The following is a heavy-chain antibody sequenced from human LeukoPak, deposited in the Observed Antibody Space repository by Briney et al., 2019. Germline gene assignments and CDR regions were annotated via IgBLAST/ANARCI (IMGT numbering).Heavy chain of an antibody. D-gene: IGHD6-19*01. CDR3: AKDHLPGIVVADRDY. V-gene: IGHV3-23*01. Sequence: PGGSLRLSCAASGFTFSRYGMSWVRQAPGTAREWVSAISGSGGSTYYADYVKGRFTISRDNSKNTLYLQINSLRAEDTAVYYCAKDHLPGIVVADRDYWGQGTLVTISS. CDR1: GFTFSRYG. J-gene: IGHJ4*02. CDR2: ISGSGGST.